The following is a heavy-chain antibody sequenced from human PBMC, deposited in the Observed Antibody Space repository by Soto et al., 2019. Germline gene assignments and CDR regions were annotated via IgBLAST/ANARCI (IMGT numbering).Heavy chain of an antibody. CDR3: SRGEGYALDV. D-gene: IGHD1-26*01. V-gene: IGHV4-30-4*01. J-gene: IGHJ6*02. CDR1: GGSISSDDYY. Sequence: QVQLQESGPGLVKPSQTLSLTCTVSGGSISSDDYYWSWIRQPPGKGLEWIAYMYYSGSTYYDPSLKSRVAISVDTSKNRFSLKLSSVTAADTAVYYCSRGEGYALDVWGQGTTVTVSS. CDR2: MYYSGST.